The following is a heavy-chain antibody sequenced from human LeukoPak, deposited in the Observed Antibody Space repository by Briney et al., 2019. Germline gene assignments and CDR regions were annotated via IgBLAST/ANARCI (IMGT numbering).Heavy chain of an antibody. J-gene: IGHJ4*02. CDR2: IKQDGREK. D-gene: IGHD6-19*01. V-gene: IGHV3-7*01. Sequence: GGPLRLSCAASGFTSSSYWMSWVRQAPGKGLEGVANIKQDGREKYYVDSVKGRFTISRDNAKNSLYLQMNSLRAEDTAVYYCARDRGSSGWYEFDYWGQGTLVTVSS. CDR1: GFTSSSYW. CDR3: ARDRGSSGWYEFDY.